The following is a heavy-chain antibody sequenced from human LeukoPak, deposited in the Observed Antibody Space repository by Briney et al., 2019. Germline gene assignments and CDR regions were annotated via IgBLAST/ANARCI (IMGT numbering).Heavy chain of an antibody. J-gene: IGHJ4*02. CDR1: GYTFVSYG. V-gene: IGHV1-18*04. D-gene: IGHD1-1*01. CDR3: ARGKEREPLES. Sequence: RASVKVSCKTSGYTFVSYGITWVRQAPEQGLEWIGWVFTYNGDTRYAQKFQGRVTMTTDTSTSTVYMELRNLTSDDTGVYYCARGKEREPLESWGQGTLVSVSS. CDR2: VFTYNGDT.